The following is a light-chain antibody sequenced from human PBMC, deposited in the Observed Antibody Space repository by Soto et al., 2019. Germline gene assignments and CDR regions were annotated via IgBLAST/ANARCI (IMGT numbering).Light chain of an antibody. CDR3: QQSNSYPMYT. V-gene: IGKV1-5*01. CDR1: QSISSW. J-gene: IGKJ2*01. CDR2: DAS. Sequence: DIQMTQSPSTLSASVGDRVTITCRASQSISSWLAWYQQKPGKAPKLLIYDASSLESGAPSRFSGSGSGTEFTLTISSLQPDDFATYYCQQSNSYPMYTFGQGTKLEIK.